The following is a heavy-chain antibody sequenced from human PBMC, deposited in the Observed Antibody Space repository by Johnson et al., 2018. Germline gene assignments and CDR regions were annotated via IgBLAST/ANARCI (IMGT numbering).Heavy chain of an antibody. CDR3: AGDREPIFGVYNAFDI. CDR1: GFTFNNYA. CDR2: IAYDGSNQ. V-gene: IGHV3-30*03. D-gene: IGHD3-3*01. Sequence: QVQVVQSGGGVVQPGRSLRLSCAASGFTFNNYAMHWVRQAPGKGLEWVAIIAYDGSNQYYADSVKGRFTISRDNAKNSLYLQMNSLRAEDTAVYYCAGDREPIFGVYNAFDIWGQGTMVTVSS. J-gene: IGHJ3*02.